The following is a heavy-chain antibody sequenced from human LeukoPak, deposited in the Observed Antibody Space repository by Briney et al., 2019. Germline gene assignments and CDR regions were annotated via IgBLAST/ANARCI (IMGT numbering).Heavy chain of an antibody. D-gene: IGHD2-2*02. CDR2: IYYNGST. V-gene: IGHV4-39*01. CDR3: ARHRRYCSSTSCYTANYYYYYYGMDV. Sequence: SETLSLTCTVSGGSISSSSYYWGWIRQPPGKGLEWIGSIYYNGSTYYNPSLKSRVTISVDTSKNQFSLKLSSVTAADTAVYYCARHRRYCSSTSCYTANYYYYYYGMDVWGQGTTVTVSS. J-gene: IGHJ6*02. CDR1: GGSISSSSYY.